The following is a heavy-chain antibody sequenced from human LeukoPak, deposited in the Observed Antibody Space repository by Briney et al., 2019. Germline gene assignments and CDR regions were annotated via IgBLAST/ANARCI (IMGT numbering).Heavy chain of an antibody. V-gene: IGHV4-61*08. CDR1: GGSISSGGYS. Sequence: SETLCLTCAVSGGSISSGGYSWSWIRQPPGKGLEWIGYIYYSGSTNYNPSLKSRVTISVDTSKNQFSLKLSSVTAADTAVYYCARQAFGVFDYWGQGTLVTVSS. CDR2: IYYSGST. J-gene: IGHJ4*02. D-gene: IGHD3-10*01. CDR3: ARQAFGVFDY.